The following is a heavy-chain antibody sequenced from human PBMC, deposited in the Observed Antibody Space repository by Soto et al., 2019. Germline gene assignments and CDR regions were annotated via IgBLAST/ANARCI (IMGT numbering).Heavy chain of an antibody. CDR3: AGRDFWSGYFDC. J-gene: IGHJ4*02. V-gene: IGHV4-61*08. CDR1: GGSISSGGYY. CDR2: IYYSGST. Sequence: SETLSLTCTVSGGSISSGGYYWSWIRQPPGKGLEWIGYIYYSGSTNYNPSLKSRVTMSVDTSKNQFSLKLSSVTAADTAVYYCAGRDFWSGYFDCWGQGTLVTVSS. D-gene: IGHD3-3*01.